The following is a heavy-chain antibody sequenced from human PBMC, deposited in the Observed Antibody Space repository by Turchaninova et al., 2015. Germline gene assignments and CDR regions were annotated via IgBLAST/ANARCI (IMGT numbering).Heavy chain of an antibody. D-gene: IGHD1-26*01. CDR2: INCNTGGT. V-gene: IGHV1-18*04. Sequence: QVQLVQSGVEVKKPGASVKVSCKASGYTFTSYGISWMRQAPGQGLEWMGWINCNTGGTHDAQDFQDRVTMTTDTSTGTDYMELRGLRSDDTAVYYCARDRTMGAPHFDYWGQGTLVTVSS. J-gene: IGHJ4*01. CDR3: ARDRTMGAPHFDY. CDR1: GYTFTSYG.